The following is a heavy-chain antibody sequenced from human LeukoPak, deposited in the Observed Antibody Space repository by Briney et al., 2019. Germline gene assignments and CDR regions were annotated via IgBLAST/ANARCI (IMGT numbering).Heavy chain of an antibody. CDR2: IIPMSGTA. V-gene: IGHV1-69*13. CDR3: ARDRDWNSHLDY. J-gene: IGHJ4*02. D-gene: IGHD1-7*01. Sequence: GASVKVSCKASGGTFNNFAISWVRQAPGQGLEWVGGIIPMSGTANYAQKFQGRVTITADESTSTAYMELSSLRSEDTAVYYCARDRDWNSHLDYWGQGTLVTVSS. CDR1: GGTFNNFA.